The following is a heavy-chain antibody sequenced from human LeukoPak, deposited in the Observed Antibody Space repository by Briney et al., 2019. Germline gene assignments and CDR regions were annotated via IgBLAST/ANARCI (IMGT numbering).Heavy chain of an antibody. J-gene: IGHJ4*02. V-gene: IGHV6-1*01. CDR1: GDSVSSTSAA. CDR2: TYYRSKWSN. Sequence: SQTLSLTCAISGDSVSSTSAAWSWIRQSPSRGLEWLGRTYYRSKWSNDYAVSVQGRITINPDTSKNQFSLQLNSVTPEDTAVYYCARAGSGWTFDYWGQGTLVTVSS. D-gene: IGHD2-15*01. CDR3: ARAGSGWTFDY.